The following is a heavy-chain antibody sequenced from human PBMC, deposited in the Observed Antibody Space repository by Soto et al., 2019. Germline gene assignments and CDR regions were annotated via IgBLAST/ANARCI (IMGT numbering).Heavy chain of an antibody. CDR3: ARSSGWYYFDY. J-gene: IGHJ4*02. CDR2: IYHSGST. V-gene: IGHV4-38-2*01. Sequence: KSSETLSLTCAVSGYSINSGYHWGLIRQPPGKGLEWIGSIYHSGSTYYNPSLKSRVTISVDTSKNQFSLKLSSVTAADTAVYYCARSSGWYYFDYWGQGTLVTVSS. CDR1: GYSINSGYH. D-gene: IGHD6-19*01.